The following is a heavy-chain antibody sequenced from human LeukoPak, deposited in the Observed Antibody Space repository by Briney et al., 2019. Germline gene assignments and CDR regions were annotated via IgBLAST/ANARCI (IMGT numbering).Heavy chain of an antibody. CDR3: TKAQYYGSGRNNWFDP. CDR2: ISGSGGST. D-gene: IGHD3-10*01. J-gene: IGHJ5*02. Sequence: GGSLRLSCAASGFTFSSYAMSWVRQAPGKGLEWVSAISGSGGSTYYADSVKGRFTISRDNSKNTLYLQMNSLRAEDTAVYYCTKAQYYGSGRNNWFDPWGQGTLVTVSS. V-gene: IGHV3-23*01. CDR1: GFTFSSYA.